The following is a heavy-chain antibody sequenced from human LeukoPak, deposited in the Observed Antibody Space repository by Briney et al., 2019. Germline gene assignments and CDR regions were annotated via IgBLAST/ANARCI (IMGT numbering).Heavy chain of an antibody. CDR1: GFTFSSYS. D-gene: IGHD2-8*01. CDR3: AKDRCNYGIGCYYYYMDL. Sequence: GGSLRLSCAASGFTFSSYSMNWVRQAPGKGLEWVSSISSSSSYIYYADTVKGRFTISRDNAKNSLYLQMNSLRAEDTAVYYCAKDRCNYGIGCYYYYMDLWGKGTTVTISS. V-gene: IGHV3-21*01. CDR2: ISSSSSYI. J-gene: IGHJ6*03.